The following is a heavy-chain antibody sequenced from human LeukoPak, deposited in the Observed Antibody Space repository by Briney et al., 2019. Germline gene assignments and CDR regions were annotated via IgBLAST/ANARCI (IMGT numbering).Heavy chain of an antibody. V-gene: IGHV4-30-4*02. CDR3: ARGGSIAAPAPHFDP. CDR2: IYYSGSS. CDR1: GGSISSGDYY. Sequence: SETLSLTCTVSGGSISSGDYYWSWIRQPPGKGLEWIGYIYYSGSSYYNPSLKSRVTISVGTSKNQFSLKLSSVTAADTAVYYCARGGSIAAPAPHFDPWGQGTLVTVSS. D-gene: IGHD6-6*01. J-gene: IGHJ5*02.